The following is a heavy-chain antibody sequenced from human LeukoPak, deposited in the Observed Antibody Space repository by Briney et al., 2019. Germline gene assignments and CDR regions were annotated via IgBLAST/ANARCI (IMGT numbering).Heavy chain of an antibody. Sequence: GGSLRLSCVASGFTFSNYAMSWVRQAPGKGLECVSTIDYSGGSTYYADSVKGRFTISRDNSKNTLYMQMNSLRAEDTAIYYCAKVPYSDYGSGRPPFMDVWGQGTTVAVS. CDR1: GFTFSNYA. V-gene: IGHV3-23*01. J-gene: IGHJ6*02. CDR3: AKVPYSDYGSGRPPFMDV. D-gene: IGHD3-10*01. CDR2: IDYSGGST.